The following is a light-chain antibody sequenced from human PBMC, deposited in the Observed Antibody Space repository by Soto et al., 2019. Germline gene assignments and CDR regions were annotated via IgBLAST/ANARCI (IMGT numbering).Light chain of an antibody. CDR1: SSDVGTYNL. V-gene: IGLV2-23*02. J-gene: IGLJ2*01. CDR3: CSYTGTHVV. Sequence: QSALTQPASVSGSPGQSITISCTGASSDVGTYNLVSWYQHHPGKAPKLMISEVSKRPSGVSNRFSGSKSGNTASLTISGLQADDEADYHCCSYTGTHVVFGGGTKLTVL. CDR2: EVS.